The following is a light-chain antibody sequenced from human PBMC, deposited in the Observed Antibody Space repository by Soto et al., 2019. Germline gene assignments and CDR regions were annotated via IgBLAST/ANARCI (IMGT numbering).Light chain of an antibody. CDR3: QSYNNWPLT. CDR1: QSGIPC. Sequence: TQSPVTLSFSPGERATLCCRASQSGIPCLALFQHNPCHAPRLLIYYTSTRATGFPSRFRGSRCGPEFTLTINSLQSEDFAIYYCQSYNNWPLTFGGGTKVDIK. CDR2: YTS. V-gene: IGKV3-15*01. J-gene: IGKJ4*01.